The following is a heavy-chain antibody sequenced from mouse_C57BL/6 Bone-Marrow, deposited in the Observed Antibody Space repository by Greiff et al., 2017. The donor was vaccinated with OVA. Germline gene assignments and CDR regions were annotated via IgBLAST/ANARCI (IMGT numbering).Heavy chain of an antibody. D-gene: IGHD2-1*01. Sequence: VQLQQSGPELVKPGDSVKISCKASGYSFTGYFMNWVMQSNGKSLEWIGRINPYNGDTFYNQKFKGKATLTVDKSSSTAHMELRSLTSEDSAVYYCARSGYYGNYGAMDYWGQGTSVTVSS. J-gene: IGHJ4*01. V-gene: IGHV1-20*01. CDR1: GYSFTGYF. CDR2: INPYNGDT. CDR3: ARSGYYGNYGAMDY.